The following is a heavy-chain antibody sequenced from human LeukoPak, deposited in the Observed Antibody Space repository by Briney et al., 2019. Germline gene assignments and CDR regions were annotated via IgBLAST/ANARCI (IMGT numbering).Heavy chain of an antibody. D-gene: IGHD3-3*01. Sequence: QPGRSLRLSCAASGFVFKNYDMHWVRQAPGKALEWVALLRYDGSNENYADSMKGRFAISRDNSKNTLYLQMNSLRAEDTAVYYCARPYDFWMGTGWDYWGQGTLVTVSS. V-gene: IGHV3-33*01. CDR2: LRYDGSNE. CDR1: GFVFKNYD. CDR3: ARPYDFWMGTGWDY. J-gene: IGHJ4*02.